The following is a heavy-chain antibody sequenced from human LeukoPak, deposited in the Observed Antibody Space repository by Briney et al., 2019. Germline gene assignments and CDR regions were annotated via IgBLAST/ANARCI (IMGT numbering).Heavy chain of an antibody. CDR1: EFIFSDYW. V-gene: IGHV3-7*03. Sequence: GGSLRLSCVASEFIFSDYWMSWVRQAPGKGLEWVANIKQGGREEKYVSSVKGRFAISRDDAKSTLYLQMASLSGDDTAVYYCVRDNGGWFDTWGRGTLVTVSS. CDR2: IKQGGREE. D-gene: IGHD3-10*01. CDR3: VRDNGGWFDT. J-gene: IGHJ5*02.